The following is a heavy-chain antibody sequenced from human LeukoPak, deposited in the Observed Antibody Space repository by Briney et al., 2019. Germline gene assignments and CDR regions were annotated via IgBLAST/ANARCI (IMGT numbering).Heavy chain of an antibody. Sequence: SQTLSLTCAISGDSVSSNSAAWNWIRQSPSRGLEWLGRTYYRSKWYNDYAVSVKSRITINPDTSKNQLSLQLNSVTPEDTAVYYCARAIVVGFEGYFQYWGQGTLVTVSS. CDR1: GDSVSSNSAA. V-gene: IGHV6-1*01. D-gene: IGHD3-22*01. J-gene: IGHJ1*01. CDR3: ARAIVVGFEGYFQY. CDR2: TYYRSKWYN.